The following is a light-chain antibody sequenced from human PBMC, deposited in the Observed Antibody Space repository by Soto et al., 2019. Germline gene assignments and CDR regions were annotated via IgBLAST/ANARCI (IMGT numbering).Light chain of an antibody. CDR3: QHADTFPLT. CDR1: QDINSW. CDR2: AAS. J-gene: IGKJ4*01. Sequence: DIQMTQSPSSVSASVGDRVTITCRASQDINSWLAWYQQKPGKAPKLLIYAASSFQGGVPSRFSGSGSGTDFTLTISSLQPEDFATYFCQHADTFPLTFGAGTKVEIK. V-gene: IGKV1-12*01.